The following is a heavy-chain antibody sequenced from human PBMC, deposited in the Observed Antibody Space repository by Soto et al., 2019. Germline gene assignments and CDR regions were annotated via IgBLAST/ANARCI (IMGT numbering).Heavy chain of an antibody. J-gene: IGHJ4*02. CDR3: MGTGAASS. CDR1: GFTFSSYW. Sequence: EVQLVESGGGLVQPGGSLRLSCAASGFTFSSYWMHWVRQAPGKGLVWVSRFNRDGTYTTYADSVKGRFTISRDNAKNSLYLQMNSLRAEDTAMYYCMGTGAASSWGQGTLVTVSS. V-gene: IGHV3-74*02. CDR2: FNRDGTYT. D-gene: IGHD6-13*01.